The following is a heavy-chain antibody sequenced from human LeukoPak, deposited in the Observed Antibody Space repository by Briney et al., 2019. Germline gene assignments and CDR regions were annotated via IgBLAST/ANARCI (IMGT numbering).Heavy chain of an antibody. D-gene: IGHD6-6*01. CDR1: GFSFSTYW. CDR2: IKQDGSEK. Sequence: PGGFLKLSCVASGFSFSTYWMSWVRQAPGKGLEWVANIKQDGSEKYYVDSVKGRFTISRDNAKNSVYLQMNRLRVEDTAVYYCARDSGGYSSSSLSFDYWGQGTLVTVSS. V-gene: IGHV3-7*01. CDR3: ARDSGGYSSSSLSFDY. J-gene: IGHJ4*02.